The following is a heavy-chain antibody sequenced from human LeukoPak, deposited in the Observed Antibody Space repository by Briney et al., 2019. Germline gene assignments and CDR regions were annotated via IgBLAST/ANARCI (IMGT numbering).Heavy chain of an antibody. CDR2: ISYDGSNK. CDR3: AKARYDGEVMIAATDY. Sequence: RSLRLSCAASGFTFSSYGMHWVRQAPGKGLEWVAFISYDGSNKYYTDSVKGRFTISRDNSKNTLYLQMNNLRADDTAVYYCAKARYDGEVMIAATDYWGQGTLVTVSS. J-gene: IGHJ4*02. V-gene: IGHV3-30*18. D-gene: IGHD2-15*01. CDR1: GFTFSSYG.